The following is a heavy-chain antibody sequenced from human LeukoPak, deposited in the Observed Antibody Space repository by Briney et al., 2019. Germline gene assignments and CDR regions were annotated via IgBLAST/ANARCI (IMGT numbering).Heavy chain of an antibody. CDR2: ISAYNGNT. Sequence: ASVKVSCKASGYTFTSYGISWVRQAPGQGLEWMGWISAYNGNTNYAQKLQGRVTMTTDTSTSTAYMELRSLRSDDTALYYCARAATPPHYYYPEYWGQGTLVTVSS. V-gene: IGHV1-18*01. CDR3: ARAATPPHYYYPEY. CDR1: GYTFTSYG. J-gene: IGHJ4*02. D-gene: IGHD3-22*01.